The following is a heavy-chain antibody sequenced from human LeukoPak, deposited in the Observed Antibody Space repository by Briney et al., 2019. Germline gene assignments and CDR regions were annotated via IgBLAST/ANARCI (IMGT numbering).Heavy chain of an antibody. CDR1: GFTFSSYS. D-gene: IGHD3-22*01. Sequence: PGGSLRLSCAASGFTFSSYSMNWVRQAPGKGLEWVSYISSSSSTIYYADSGKGRFTISRDTANNLQYLQMNSLRAEDTAVYYCASDYYNSSGYYWGGYWGQGTLVTVSS. CDR3: ASDYYNSSGYYWGGY. CDR2: ISSSSSTI. V-gene: IGHV3-48*01. J-gene: IGHJ4*02.